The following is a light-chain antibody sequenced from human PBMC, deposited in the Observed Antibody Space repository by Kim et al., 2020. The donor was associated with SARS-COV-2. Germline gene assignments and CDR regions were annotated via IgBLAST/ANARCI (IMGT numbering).Light chain of an antibody. CDR2: GAS. CDR3: LQHNTYPIT. J-gene: IGKJ5*01. Sequence: ASVGDRVNITCRASQDIINDLGWYQQNTGRAPKRLIYGASSLQSGVPSRFSGSGSGTEFTLTISSLQPEDFATYFCLQHNTYPITFGQGTRLEIK. V-gene: IGKV1-17*01. CDR1: QDIIND.